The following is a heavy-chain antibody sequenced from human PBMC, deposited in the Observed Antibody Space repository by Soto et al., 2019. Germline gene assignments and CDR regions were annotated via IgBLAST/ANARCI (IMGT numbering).Heavy chain of an antibody. J-gene: IGHJ3*02. CDR2: MSATGGST. V-gene: IGHV3-23*01. D-gene: IGHD5-18*01. CDR1: GFSFSSYS. Sequence: EVQLLESGGDLIQPGGSLRLSCAASGFSFSSYSMSWVRQAPGKGLEWVSGMSATGGSTYYADSVKGRFIISRDNSRKTLYLQMNSLRADDTAVYYCAKSWGDTWQESASDIWGLGTMVTVSA. CDR3: AKSWGDTWQESASDI.